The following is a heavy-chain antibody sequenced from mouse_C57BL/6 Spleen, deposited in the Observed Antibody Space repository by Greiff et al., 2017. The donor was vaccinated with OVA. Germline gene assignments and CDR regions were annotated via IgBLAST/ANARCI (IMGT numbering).Heavy chain of an antibody. CDR1: GFTFSSYG. J-gene: IGHJ1*03. CDR2: ISSGGSYT. V-gene: IGHV5-6*01. CDR3: ARSYDYYWYFDV. Sequence: EVMLVESGGDLVKPGGSLKLSCAASGFTFSSYGMSWVRQTPDKRLEWVATISSGGSYTYYPDSVKGRFTISRDNAKNTLYLQMSSLKSEDTAMYYCARSYDYYWYFDVWGTGTTVTVSS. D-gene: IGHD2-4*01.